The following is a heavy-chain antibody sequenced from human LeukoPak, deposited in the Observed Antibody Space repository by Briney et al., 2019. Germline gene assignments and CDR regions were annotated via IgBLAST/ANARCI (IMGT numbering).Heavy chain of an antibody. CDR3: SRLTHGYYFDY. J-gene: IGHJ4*02. Sequence: SETLSLTCTVSGGSISSYYWSWIRQPPGKGLEWIGYIYYSGSTNYNPSLKSRVTISIDTSKNQFSLKLSSVTAADTAVYYCSRLTHGYYFDYWGQGTLVTVSS. CDR1: GGSISSYY. CDR2: IYYSGST. V-gene: IGHV4-59*08. D-gene: IGHD2-2*03.